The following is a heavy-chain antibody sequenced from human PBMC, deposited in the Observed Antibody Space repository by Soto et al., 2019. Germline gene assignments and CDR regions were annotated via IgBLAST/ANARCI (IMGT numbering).Heavy chain of an antibody. D-gene: IGHD1-26*01. V-gene: IGHV3-7*01. J-gene: IGHJ5*02. Sequence: GWSLRLSCAASGFSFSSKWMTWVRQAPGKGLEWVANINPDGSEKQYVDSVRGRFTISRDNAKNSLYLQMNSLRAEDTAVYFCAYSIAYAYFFDPWGQGTPVTVSS. CDR1: GFSFSSKW. CDR3: AYSIAYAYFFDP. CDR2: INPDGSEK.